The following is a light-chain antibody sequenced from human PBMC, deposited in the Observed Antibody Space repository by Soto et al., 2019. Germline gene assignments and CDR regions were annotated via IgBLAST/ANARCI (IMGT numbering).Light chain of an antibody. CDR2: VTS. CDR1: TGPVTSGHW. V-gene: IGLV7-46*01. J-gene: IGLJ2*01. CDR3: FLSYSGARPVV. Sequence: QAVVTQEPSLTVSPGGTVTLTFDSSTGPVTSGHWPYWLQQKPAQAPRTLIYVTSKKHSWTPARFSDSLLGGKAALTLSGAQPEDEADYYCFLSYSGARPVVFGGGTKVTVL.